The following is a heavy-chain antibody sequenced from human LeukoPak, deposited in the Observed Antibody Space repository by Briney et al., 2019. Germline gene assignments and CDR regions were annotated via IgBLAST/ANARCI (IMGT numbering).Heavy chain of an antibody. J-gene: IGHJ4*02. V-gene: IGHV3-48*04. CDR3: ARTYYDILTGYNPYFDY. D-gene: IGHD3-9*01. CDR2: ISSSGSTI. CDR1: GFTSSRYW. Sequence: GGSLRLSCAASGFTSSRYWMNWVRQAPGKGLEWVSYISSSGSTIYYADSVKGRFTISRDNAKNFLYLQMNSLRAEDTAVYYCARTYYDILTGYNPYFDYWGQGILVTVSS.